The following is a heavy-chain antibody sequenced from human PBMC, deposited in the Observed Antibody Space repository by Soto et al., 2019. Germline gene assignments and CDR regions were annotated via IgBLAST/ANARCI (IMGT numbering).Heavy chain of an antibody. CDR3: ARRQSSSWYGL. Sequence: SEPLSRTYIKSGSTIRKLCYYWGWIRQPPGKGLEWIGSIYYSGSTYYNPSLKSRVTISVDTSKNQFSLKLSSVTAADTAVYYCARRQSSSWYGLWGQG. CDR2: IYYSGST. D-gene: IGHD6-13*01. J-gene: IGHJ1*01. CDR1: GSTIRKLCYY. V-gene: IGHV4-39*01.